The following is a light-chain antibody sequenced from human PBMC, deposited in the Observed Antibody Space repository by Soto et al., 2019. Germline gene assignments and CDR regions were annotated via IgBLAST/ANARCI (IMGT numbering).Light chain of an antibody. J-gene: IGLJ3*02. CDR3: SSYTTVNTVVV. CDR2: DVT. CDR1: TDDIGAYNY. V-gene: IGLV2-14*03. Sequence: QSALTQPASVSGSPGQSITFSCTGTTDDIGAYNYVSRYQHHPGKAPKLLIYDVTDRPSGVSDRFSGSKSGTTASLTISGLQAEDEADYFCSSYTTVNTVVVFGGGTKLTVL.